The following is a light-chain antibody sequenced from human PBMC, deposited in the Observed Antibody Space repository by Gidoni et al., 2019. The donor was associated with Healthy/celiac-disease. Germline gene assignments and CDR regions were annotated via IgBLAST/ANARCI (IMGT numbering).Light chain of an antibody. CDR2: KAS. CDR1: QSLSSW. V-gene: IGKV1-5*03. CDR3: QQYNSYSRT. Sequence: DIQMPQSPSTLSASVGDRVTITCRASQSLSSWLAWYQQKPGKAPKLLIYKASSLESGVPSRFSGSGSGTEFTLTISILQPDDFATYYCQQYNSYSRTFGQGTKLEIK. J-gene: IGKJ2*01.